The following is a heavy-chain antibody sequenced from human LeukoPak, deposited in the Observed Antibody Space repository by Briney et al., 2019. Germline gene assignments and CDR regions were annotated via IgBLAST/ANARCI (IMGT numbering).Heavy chain of an antibody. Sequence: DPSETLSLTCTVSGGSISSGGYYWSWIRQHPGKGLEWIGYIYYSGSTYYNPSLKSRVTISVDTSKNQFSLKLSSVTAADTAVYYCARSRRREMATMDAFDIWGQGTMVTVSS. CDR2: IYYSGST. CDR1: GGSISSGGYY. D-gene: IGHD5-24*01. CDR3: ARSRRREMATMDAFDI. V-gene: IGHV4-31*03. J-gene: IGHJ3*02.